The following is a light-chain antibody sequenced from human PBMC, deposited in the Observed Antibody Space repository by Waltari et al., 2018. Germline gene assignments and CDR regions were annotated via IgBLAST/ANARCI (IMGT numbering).Light chain of an antibody. V-gene: IGLV1-51*02. CDR1: SSNIGNNY. J-gene: IGLJ7*01. Sequence: QSVLTQPPSVSAAPGQRVTISCSGGSSNIGNNYVSWYRQFPGTAPKLLFYENTERPSGIPCRFSGSKSGTSATLDITGLQAGDEADYYCGTWDSSLSGAVFGGGTHLTVL. CDR3: GTWDSSLSGAV. CDR2: ENT.